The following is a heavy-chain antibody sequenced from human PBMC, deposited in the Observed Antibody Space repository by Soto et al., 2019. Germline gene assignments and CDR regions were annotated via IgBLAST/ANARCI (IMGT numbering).Heavy chain of an antibody. J-gene: IGHJ6*02. CDR2: ISSNGGST. V-gene: IGHV3-64D*08. CDR3: VKVLTVTTDYYGMDV. Sequence: PGGSLRLSCSASGFTFSSYAMHWVRQAPGKGLEYVSAISSNGGSTYYADSVKGRFTISRDNSKNTLYLQMSSLRAEDTAVYYCVKVLTVTTDYYGMDVWGQGTTVTVSS. D-gene: IGHD4-4*01. CDR1: GFTFSSYA.